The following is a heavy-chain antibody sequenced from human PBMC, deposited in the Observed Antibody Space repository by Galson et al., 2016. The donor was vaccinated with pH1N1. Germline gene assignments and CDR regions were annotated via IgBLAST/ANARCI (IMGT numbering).Heavy chain of an antibody. CDR1: GGSFSSGDYY. J-gene: IGHJ4*02. V-gene: IGHV4-30-4*01. CDR3: ARLLYGDYVGTLDY. CDR2: IYYTGCT. Sequence: LSLTCTVYGGSFSSGDYYWSWIRQPPGKGLEWIGYIYYTGCTYYNPSLKSRVTISIDTYKNQFSLKLSSVTAAGTAVYYCARLLYGDYVGTLDYWGQGTLVTVSS. D-gene: IGHD4-17*01.